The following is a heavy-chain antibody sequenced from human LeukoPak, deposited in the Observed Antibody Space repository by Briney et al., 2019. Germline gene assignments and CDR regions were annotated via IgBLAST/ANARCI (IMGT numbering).Heavy chain of an antibody. J-gene: IGHJ4*02. CDR2: FSHSGST. D-gene: IGHD3-10*01. CDR3: VRESGSYYGSGTYLLFDY. CDR1: SGSISNSY. V-gene: IGHV4-59*12. Sequence: SETLSLTCTVSSGSISNSYWTWLRQPPGKGLEWIGHFSHSGSTNYNPSLNSRVTISVDTSKNQFSLKLSSVTAADTAVYFCVRESGSYYGSGTYLLFDYWGQGTLVSVSS.